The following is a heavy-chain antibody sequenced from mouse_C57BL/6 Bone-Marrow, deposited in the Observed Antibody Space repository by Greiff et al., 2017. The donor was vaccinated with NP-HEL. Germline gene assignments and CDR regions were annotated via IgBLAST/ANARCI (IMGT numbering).Heavy chain of an antibody. CDR2: IWRGGST. Sequence: VMLVESGPGLVQPSQSLSITCTVSGFSLTSYGVHWVRQSPGKGLEWLGVIWRGGSTDYNAAFMSRLSITKDNSKSQVFFKMNSLQADDTAIYYCAKNDPFYYSNSLAYWGQGTLVTVSA. J-gene: IGHJ3*01. V-gene: IGHV2-5*01. D-gene: IGHD2-5*01. CDR3: AKNDPFYYSNSLAY. CDR1: GFSLTSYG.